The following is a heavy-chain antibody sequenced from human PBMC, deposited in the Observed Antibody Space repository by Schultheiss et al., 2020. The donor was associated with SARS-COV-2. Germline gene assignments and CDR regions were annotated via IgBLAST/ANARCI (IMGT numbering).Heavy chain of an antibody. CDR3: ARGRGYYTDFDY. CDR1: GFTFFSFG. D-gene: IGHD3-3*01. Sequence: GGSLRLSCAASGFTFFSFGMHWIRQAPGKGLEWVSGISWNSGSIGYADSVKGRFTISRDNAKNSLYLQMNSLRAEDTAVYYCARGRGYYTDFDYWGQGTLVTVSS. CDR2: ISWNSGSI. J-gene: IGHJ4*02. V-gene: IGHV3-9*01.